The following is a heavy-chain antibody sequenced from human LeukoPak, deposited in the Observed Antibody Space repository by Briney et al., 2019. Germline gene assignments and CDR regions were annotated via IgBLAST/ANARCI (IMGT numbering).Heavy chain of an antibody. CDR3: ARYNSAWKTDDY. Sequence: GGSLRLSCAASGVTFNGYWMTWVRQAPGKGLEWVADIKQDGSEKYYAGSVKGRFTISRDNAKNSMYLQMNSLRGEDTAVYFCARYNSAWKTDDYWGQGTLVTVSS. V-gene: IGHV3-7*03. CDR1: GVTFNGYW. CDR2: IKQDGSEK. J-gene: IGHJ4*02. D-gene: IGHD6-19*01.